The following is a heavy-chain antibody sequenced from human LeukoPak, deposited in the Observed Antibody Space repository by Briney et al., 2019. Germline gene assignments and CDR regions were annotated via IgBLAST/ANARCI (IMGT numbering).Heavy chain of an antibody. Sequence: GRSLRLSCAASGFTFSSYGMHWVRQAPGKGLEWVAVIWYDGSNKYYADSVKGRFTISRDNSKNTLYLQMNSLRAEDTAVYYCARGSPYYDILTGYTFAYWGQGTLVTVYS. CDR1: GFTFSSYG. CDR2: IWYDGSNK. V-gene: IGHV3-33*01. J-gene: IGHJ4*02. CDR3: ARGSPYYDILTGYTFAY. D-gene: IGHD3-9*01.